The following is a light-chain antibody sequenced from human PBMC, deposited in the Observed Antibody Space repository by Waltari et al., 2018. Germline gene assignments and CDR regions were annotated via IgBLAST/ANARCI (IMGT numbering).Light chain of an antibody. Sequence: EVVLTQSPATLSLSPGERVTLSCRASQSITNDLAWFQQRPGQAPRLLIYDIYNRVTGIPARFSGSGSGTDFTLTISSLEPEDAAVYYCQHHNNWPYSFGQGTKLEIK. CDR2: DIY. J-gene: IGKJ2*03. CDR3: QHHNNWPYS. CDR1: QSITND. V-gene: IGKV3-11*01.